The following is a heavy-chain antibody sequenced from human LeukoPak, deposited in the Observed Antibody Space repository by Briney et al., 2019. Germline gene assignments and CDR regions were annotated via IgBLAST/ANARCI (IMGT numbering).Heavy chain of an antibody. CDR3: ARGRYFSPYYFDY. D-gene: IGHD2/OR15-2a*01. V-gene: IGHV3-30-3*01. CDR2: ISYDGSNK. Sequence: GGSLRLSCAASGFTFSNYAIHWVRQAPGKGLEWVAVISYDGSNKYYADSVKGRFTISRDNSKNTLYLQINSLRAEDTAVYSCARGRYFSPYYFDYWGQGTLVTVSS. CDR1: GFTFSNYA. J-gene: IGHJ4*02.